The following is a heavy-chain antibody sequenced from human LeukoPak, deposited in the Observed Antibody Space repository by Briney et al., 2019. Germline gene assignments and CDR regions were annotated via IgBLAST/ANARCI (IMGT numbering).Heavy chain of an antibody. CDR2: INTSGGTT. J-gene: IGHJ4*02. Sequence: GGSLRLSCAGSGFTFSNSDMSWVRQAPGKGLEWVATINTSGGTTYYADSVKGQFTISGDNSRNTLYLQMNSLRAEDTAVYYCAKVRYTYGPFYDFWGQGTLVTVSS. CDR1: GFTFSNSD. CDR3: AKVRYTYGPFYDF. V-gene: IGHV3-23*01. D-gene: IGHD5-18*01.